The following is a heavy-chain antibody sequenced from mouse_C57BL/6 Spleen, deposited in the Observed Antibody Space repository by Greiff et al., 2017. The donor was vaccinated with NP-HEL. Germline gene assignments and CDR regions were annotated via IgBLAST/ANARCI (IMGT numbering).Heavy chain of an antibody. Sequence: QVQLQQPGAELVKPGASVKLSCKASGYTFTSYWMHWVKQRPGQGLEWIGMIHPNSGSTNYNEKFKSKATLTVDKSSSTAYMQLSSLTSEDSAVYYCARRHYGSSPWFAYWGQGTLVTVSA. CDR3: ARRHYGSSPWFAY. CDR1: GYTFTSYW. J-gene: IGHJ3*01. D-gene: IGHD1-1*01. V-gene: IGHV1-64*01. CDR2: IHPNSGST.